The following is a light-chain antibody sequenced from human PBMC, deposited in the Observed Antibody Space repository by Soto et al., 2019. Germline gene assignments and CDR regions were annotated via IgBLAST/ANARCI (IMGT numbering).Light chain of an antibody. CDR3: QQYDNLPLT. CDR1: QSVGSN. Sequence: RVVTQSPATLCVSPGERAALSCRASQSVGSNLAWYQQKPGQAPRLLIFGASSRATGVPARFSGSGSGTEFTLTINSLQSEDFAVYFCQQYDNLPLTFGPGTKVDIK. J-gene: IGKJ3*01. CDR2: GAS. V-gene: IGKV3-15*01.